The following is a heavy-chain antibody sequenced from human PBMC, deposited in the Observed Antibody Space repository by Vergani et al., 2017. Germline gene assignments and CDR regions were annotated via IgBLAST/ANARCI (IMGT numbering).Heavy chain of an antibody. CDR1: GFTFSSHW. Sequence: EVQLVESGGGLVQPWGSLRLFCAASGFTFSSHWMSWVRQAPGKGLEWVANIKQDGSEKYYVDSVKGRFTISRDNAKNSLYLQMNSLRGEDTAVYYCARVVSDAFDIWGQGTMVTVSS. J-gene: IGHJ3*02. CDR2: IKQDGSEK. V-gene: IGHV3-7*03. CDR3: ARVVSDAFDI. D-gene: IGHD2-2*01.